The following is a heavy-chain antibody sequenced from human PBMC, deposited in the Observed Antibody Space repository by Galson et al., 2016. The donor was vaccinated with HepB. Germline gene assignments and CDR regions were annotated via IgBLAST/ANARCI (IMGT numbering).Heavy chain of an antibody. Sequence: SLRLSCAASGFTFDDYAMHWVRQAPGKGLEWVSGISWNSGSIDYADSVKGRFTISRDNSKNTLYLQMNRLRVEDTAVYYCARDGGRDSAFDIWGQGTMVTVSS. V-gene: IGHV3-9*01. J-gene: IGHJ3*02. CDR2: ISWNSGSI. CDR3: ARDGGRDSAFDI. CDR1: GFTFDDYA. D-gene: IGHD3-16*01.